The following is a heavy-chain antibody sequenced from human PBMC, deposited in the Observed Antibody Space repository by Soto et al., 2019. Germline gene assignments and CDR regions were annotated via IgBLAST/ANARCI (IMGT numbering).Heavy chain of an antibody. CDR1: GFIFSDYY. D-gene: IGHD4-17*01. J-gene: IGHJ6*04. CDR3: ARDILPRDHGLGWAV. CDR2: ISSSSKNI. V-gene: IGHV3-11*01. Sequence: GGSLRLSCAASGFIFSDYYMSWIRQAPGKGLEWVSYISSSSKNIFYSDSVKGRFTVSRDNAKKSLYLEINSLRAEDTAVYYCARDILPRDHGLGWAVWGKGTTVTVSS.